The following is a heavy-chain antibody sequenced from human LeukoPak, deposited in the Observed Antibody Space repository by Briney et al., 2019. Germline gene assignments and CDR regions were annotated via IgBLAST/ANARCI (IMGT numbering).Heavy chain of an antibody. CDR2: IHSDGIST. J-gene: IGHJ4*02. V-gene: IGHV3-74*03. CDR1: GFTFSSYS. Sequence: GGSLRLSCAASGFTFSSYSMNWVRQAPGKGLVWVSRIHSDGISTTYADSVKGRFTISRDNAKNTLYLQMNSLRAEDTAVYYCARDRYYVPDYWGQGTLVTVSS. D-gene: IGHD3-10*02. CDR3: ARDRYYVPDY.